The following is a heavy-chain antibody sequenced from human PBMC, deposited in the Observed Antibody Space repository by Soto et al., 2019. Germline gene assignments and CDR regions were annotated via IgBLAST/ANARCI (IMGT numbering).Heavy chain of an antibody. CDR3: ARNPYCSSTSCSSDC. J-gene: IGHJ4*02. CDR1: GFPFSTYS. V-gene: IGHV3-48*01. Sequence: EVQLVQSGGGLVQPGGSPGLSCAASGFPFSTYSMNWVRQAPGKGPEWVAYISTSGTTIYYADSVKGRFTISRDNAKNSLYLQMSSLRAEDTAVYYCARNPYCSSTSCSSDCWGQGSLVTVSS. CDR2: ISTSGTTI. D-gene: IGHD2-2*01.